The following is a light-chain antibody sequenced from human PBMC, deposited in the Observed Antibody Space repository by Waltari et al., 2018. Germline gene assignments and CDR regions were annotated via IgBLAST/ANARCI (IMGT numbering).Light chain of an antibody. J-gene: IGKJ5*01. Sequence: DIVITQSPDSLLVSLGERATNSFNSSPSILYTSNDKNYLAWYQQKAGQPPRLLVHWASIRESGVPDRFRGSGSGTDFTLTISNLQPEDVAFYWCQQYFNSPIAFGQGTRLEIK. CDR1: PSILYTSNDKNY. V-gene: IGKV4-1*01. CDR3: QQYFNSPIA. CDR2: WAS.